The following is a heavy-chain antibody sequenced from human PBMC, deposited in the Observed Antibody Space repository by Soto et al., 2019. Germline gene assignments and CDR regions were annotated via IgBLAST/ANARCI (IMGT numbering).Heavy chain of an antibody. V-gene: IGHV3-23*01. CDR3: AKAFISNPYGMDV. Sequence: QAGGSLRLSCAASGFTFSSYSINWVRQAPGKGLEWVSAISGSGGSTYYADSVKGLFTISRDNSKNTLYLQMNSLRAEDTAVYYCAKAFISNPYGMDVWGQWTTVTVSS. CDR1: GFTFSSYS. CDR2: ISGSGGST. D-gene: IGHD3-10*01. J-gene: IGHJ6*02.